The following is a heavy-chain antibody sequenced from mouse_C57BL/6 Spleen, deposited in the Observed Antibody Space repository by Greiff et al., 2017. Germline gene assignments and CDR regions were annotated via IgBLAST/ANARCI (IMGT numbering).Heavy chain of an antibody. CDR1: GYTFTSYW. J-gene: IGHJ2*01. D-gene: IGHD1-1*01. V-gene: IGHV1-55*01. CDR3: ARGDYGSSFFDY. CDR2: IYPGSGST. Sequence: VQLQQPGAELVKPGASVKMSCKASGYTFTSYWITWVKQRPGQGLEWIGDIYPGSGSTNYNEKFKSKATLTVDTSSSTAYMQLSSLTSEDSAVYYWARGDYGSSFFDYWGQGTTLTVSS.